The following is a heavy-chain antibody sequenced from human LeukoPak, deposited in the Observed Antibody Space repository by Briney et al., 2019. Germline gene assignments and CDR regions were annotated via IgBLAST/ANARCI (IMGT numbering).Heavy chain of an antibody. V-gene: IGHV1-18*01. J-gene: IGHJ4*02. CDR2: ISAYNGNT. Sequence: ASVKVSCKASGYTFTSYGISWVRRAPGQGLEWMGWISAYNGNTNYAQKLQGRVTMTRDTSTSTVYMELSSLRSEDTAVYYCARGVGYGDYLDYWGQGTLVTVSS. CDR1: GYTFTSYG. CDR3: ARGVGYGDYLDY. D-gene: IGHD4-17*01.